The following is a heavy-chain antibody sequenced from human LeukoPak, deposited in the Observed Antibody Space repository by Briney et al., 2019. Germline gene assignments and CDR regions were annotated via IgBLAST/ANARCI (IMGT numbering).Heavy chain of an antibody. J-gene: IGHJ4*02. D-gene: IGHD3-10*01. Sequence: SVKVSCKASGGTFSSYAISWVRQAPGQGLEWMGRIIPILGIANYAQKFQGRVTITADKSTSTAYMELSSLRSEDTAVYYCARDRDYGSGSIYWGQGTLVTVSS. CDR2: IIPILGIA. V-gene: IGHV1-69*04. CDR1: GGTFSSYA. CDR3: ARDRDYGSGSIY.